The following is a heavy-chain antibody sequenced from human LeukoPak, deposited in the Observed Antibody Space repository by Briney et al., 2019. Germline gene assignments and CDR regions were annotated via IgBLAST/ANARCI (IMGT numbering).Heavy chain of an antibody. J-gene: IGHJ6*03. CDR1: GGSFSGYY. V-gene: IGHV4-34*01. Sequence: SETLSLTCAIYGGSFSGYYWSWIRQPPGKGLEWIGEINHSGSTNYNTSLKSRVTISVDTSKNQFSLKLSSVTAADTAVYYCARGDDYPAYYYYYYMDVWGKGTTVTVSS. CDR2: INHSGST. CDR3: ARGDDYPAYYYYYYMDV. D-gene: IGHD4-11*01.